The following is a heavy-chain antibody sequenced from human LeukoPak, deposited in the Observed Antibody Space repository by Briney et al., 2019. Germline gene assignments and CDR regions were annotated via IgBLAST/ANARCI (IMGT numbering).Heavy chain of an antibody. CDR2: ISGDGVST. CDR1: GLPIADFG. CDR3: ARESGKFDY. Sequence: GGSLRLSCVASGLPIADFGMHWVRQAPGQGLEWVSLISGDGVSTFYADSVKGRVSISRDNSKNSLSLEMNSLRTEDTAMYYCARESGKFDYWGQGTLVAVSS. V-gene: IGHV3-43*02. J-gene: IGHJ4*02.